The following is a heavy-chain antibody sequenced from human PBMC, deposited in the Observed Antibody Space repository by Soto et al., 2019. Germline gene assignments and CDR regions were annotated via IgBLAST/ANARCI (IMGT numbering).Heavy chain of an antibody. CDR2: INAGNGNT. CDR3: ARERLWGATVDY. J-gene: IGHJ4*02. Sequence: ASVKVSCKASGYTFTSYAMHWVRQAPGQRLEWMGWINAGNGNTKYSQKFQGRVTITRDTSASTAYMELSSLRSEDTAVYYCARERLWGATVDYWGQGTLVTVSS. D-gene: IGHD1-26*01. CDR1: GYTFTSYA. V-gene: IGHV1-3*01.